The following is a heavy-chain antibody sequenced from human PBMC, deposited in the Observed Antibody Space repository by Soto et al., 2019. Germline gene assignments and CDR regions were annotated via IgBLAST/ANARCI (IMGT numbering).Heavy chain of an antibody. CDR1: GFTFSSYA. Sequence: GGSLRLSCAASGFTFSSYAMHWVRQAPGKGLEYVSAISSNGGSTYYANSVKGRFTISRDNSKNTLYLQMGSLRAEDMAVYYCARVYPNYYYMDVWGKGTTVTVSS. CDR3: ARVYPNYYYMDV. J-gene: IGHJ6*03. V-gene: IGHV3-64*01. CDR2: ISSNGGST.